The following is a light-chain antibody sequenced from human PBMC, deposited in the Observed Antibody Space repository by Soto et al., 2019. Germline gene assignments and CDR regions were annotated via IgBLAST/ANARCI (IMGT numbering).Light chain of an antibody. CDR3: QQSYIAPKT. CDR1: QSISNS. CDR2: AAS. J-gene: IGKJ2*01. V-gene: IGKV1-39*01. Sequence: DIQMTQSPSSLSAFVGDRVTITCRASQSISNSLNWYQQKPGKAPNLLIYAASTLQSGVPSRFSGSESGTDFTLTISSLQIEDFATYYCQQSYIAPKTFGQGTKLEIK.